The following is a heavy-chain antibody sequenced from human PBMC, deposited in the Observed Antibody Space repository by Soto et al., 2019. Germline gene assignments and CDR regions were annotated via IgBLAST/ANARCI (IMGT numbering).Heavy chain of an antibody. CDR2: ISAYNGNT. V-gene: IGHV1-18*01. J-gene: IGHJ4*02. CDR1: GYTFTSYG. Sequence: QVQLVQSGAEVKKPGASVKVSCKASGYTFTSYGISWVRQAPGQVLEWMGWISAYNGNTNYAQKLQGRVTMTTDTSTSTAYMELRSLRSDDTAVYYCARASMRGQWLAYFDYWGQGTLVTVSS. D-gene: IGHD6-19*01. CDR3: ARASMRGQWLAYFDY.